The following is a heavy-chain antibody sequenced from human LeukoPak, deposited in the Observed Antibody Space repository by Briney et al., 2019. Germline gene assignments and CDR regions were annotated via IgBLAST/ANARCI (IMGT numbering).Heavy chain of an antibody. CDR3: ARVYGDADY. D-gene: IGHD4-17*01. V-gene: IGHV3-30*04. CDR1: GFTFSSYA. CDR2: ISYDGSNK. Sequence: GRSLRLSCAASGFTFSSYAMHWVRQAPGKGLEWVAVISYDGSNKYYADSVKGRFTISRDNSKNTLYLQMNSLRAEDTAVYYCARVYGDADYWGQGTLVTVSS. J-gene: IGHJ4*02.